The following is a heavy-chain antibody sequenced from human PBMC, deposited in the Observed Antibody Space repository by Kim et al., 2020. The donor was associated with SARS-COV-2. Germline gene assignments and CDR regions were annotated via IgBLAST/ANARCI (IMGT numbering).Heavy chain of an antibody. J-gene: IGHJ3*02. Sequence: SETLSLTCTVSGGSISSGGYYWSWIRQHPGKGLEWIGYIYYSGSTYYNPSLKSQVTISVDTSKNQFSLKLSSVTAADTAVDYCARTKNMIVVVIGAFDIWGQGTMVTVS. D-gene: IGHD3-22*01. CDR3: ARTKNMIVVVIGAFDI. V-gene: IGHV4-31*01. CDR1: GGSISSGGYY. CDR2: IYYSGST.